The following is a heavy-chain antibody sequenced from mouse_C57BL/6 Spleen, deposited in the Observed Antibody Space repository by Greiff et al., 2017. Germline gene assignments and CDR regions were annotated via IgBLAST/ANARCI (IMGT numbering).Heavy chain of an antibody. Sequence: VQLKQPGAELVMPGASVKLSCKASGYTFTSYWMHWVKQRPGQGLEWIGEIDPSDSYTNYNQKFKGKSTLTVDKSSSTAYMQLSSLTSEDSAVYYCARRRDGYGYFDVWGTGTTVTVSS. CDR2: IDPSDSYT. CDR1: GYTFTSYW. V-gene: IGHV1-69*01. J-gene: IGHJ1*03. D-gene: IGHD2-3*01. CDR3: ARRRDGYGYFDV.